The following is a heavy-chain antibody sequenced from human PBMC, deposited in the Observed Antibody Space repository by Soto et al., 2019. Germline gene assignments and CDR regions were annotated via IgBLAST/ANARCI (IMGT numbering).Heavy chain of an antibody. V-gene: IGHV3-23*01. D-gene: IGHD3-10*01. CDR2: ISGSGGST. J-gene: IGHJ6*02. CDR1: GFTFSSYA. Sequence: GGSLRLSCTASGFTFSSYAMSWVRQAPGKGLEWVSAISGSGGSTYYADSVKGRFTISRDNSKNTLYLQMNSLRAEDTAVYYCAKPGVWFGAYDLSGYYYYGMDVWGQGTTVTVSS. CDR3: AKPGVWFGAYDLSGYYYYGMDV.